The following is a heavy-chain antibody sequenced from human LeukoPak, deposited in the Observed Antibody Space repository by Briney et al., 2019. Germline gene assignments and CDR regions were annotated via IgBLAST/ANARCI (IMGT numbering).Heavy chain of an antibody. CDR1: GLTFSRYW. CDR2: IKQDGSKK. D-gene: IGHD2-21*02. J-gene: IGHJ4*02. Sequence: SGGSLRLSCAASGLTFSRYWMSWVRQAPGKGLEWVASIKQDGSKKYYVDSVKGRFTISRDNARNSLYLQMNSLRAEDTAVYYCARDPYXGDDCXSEXGDYWGQGTLVTVSS. V-gene: IGHV3-7*01. CDR3: ARDPYXGDDCXSEXGDY.